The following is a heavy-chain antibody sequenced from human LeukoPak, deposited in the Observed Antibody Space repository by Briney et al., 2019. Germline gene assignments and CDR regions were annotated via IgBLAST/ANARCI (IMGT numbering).Heavy chain of an antibody. Sequence: GGSLRLSCAASGFTFSSYAMSWVRQAPGKGLEWVSAISGNSDYTYYADSVKGRFTISRDNSKNTLYLQMNSLRVEDTAVYYCAKNPTGFPNWFDPWGQGTLVTVSS. J-gene: IGHJ5*02. CDR3: AKNPTGFPNWFDP. V-gene: IGHV3-23*01. CDR1: GFTFSSYA. CDR2: ISGNSDYT.